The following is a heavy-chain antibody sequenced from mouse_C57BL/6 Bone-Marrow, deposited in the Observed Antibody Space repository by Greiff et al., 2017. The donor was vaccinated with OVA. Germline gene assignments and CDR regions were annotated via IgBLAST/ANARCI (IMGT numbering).Heavy chain of an antibody. J-gene: IGHJ4*01. CDR3: ARFYYGSYYAMDY. D-gene: IGHD1-1*01. Sequence: VQLQQPGAELVKPGASVKLSCKASGYTFTSYWMHWVKQRPGRGLEWIGRIDPNSGGTKYNEKFKGKATLTADKSSSTAYMELRSLTSEDSAVYFCARFYYGSYYAMDYWGQGTSVTVSS. V-gene: IGHV1-62-3*01. CDR1: GYTFTSYW. CDR2: IDPNSGGT.